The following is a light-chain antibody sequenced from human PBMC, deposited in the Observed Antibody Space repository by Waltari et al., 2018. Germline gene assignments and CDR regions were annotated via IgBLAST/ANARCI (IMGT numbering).Light chain of an antibody. V-gene: IGKV1-39*01. Sequence: DIPLTQSPSSLSAYVGDRVIITCRASQTVTNSLNWYQQKEGKAPELLISAASSLQSGVPSRFTGSGSGTEFTLAISNLQRDDFATYYCQQGYSSPRTFGQGTKV. CDR3: QQGYSSPRT. CDR2: AAS. CDR1: QTVTNS. J-gene: IGKJ1*01.